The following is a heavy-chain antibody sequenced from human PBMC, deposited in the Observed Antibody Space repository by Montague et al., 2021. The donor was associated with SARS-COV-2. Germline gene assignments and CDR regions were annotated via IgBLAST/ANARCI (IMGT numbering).Heavy chain of an antibody. CDR3: ARVRLFYYLDY. Sequence: TLSLTCTVSGGSISSSSYYWGRIRQPPGKGLEWIGYIFHTGRAYYNPSLETRVNISVDTSNNLFSLRLSSVTAADTAMYFCARVRLFYYLDYWGQGTLVTVSS. V-gene: IGHV4-31*03. D-gene: IGHD2/OR15-2a*01. CDR2: IFHTGRA. J-gene: IGHJ4*02. CDR1: GGSISSSSYY.